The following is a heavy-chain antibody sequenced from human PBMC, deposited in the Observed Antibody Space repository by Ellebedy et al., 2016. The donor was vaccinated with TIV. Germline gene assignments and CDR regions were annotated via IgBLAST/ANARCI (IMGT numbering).Heavy chain of an antibody. J-gene: IGHJ4*02. CDR1: GYTFTSYG. D-gene: IGHD3-22*01. CDR2: ISAYNGNT. Sequence: AASVKVSCKASGYTFTSYGISWVRQAPGQGLEWIGWISAYNGNTNYAQKLQGRVTMSTDISTSTAYMELSSLRSEDTAVYYCARAVASGYSHYYFDYWGQGTLVTVSS. CDR3: ARAVASGYSHYYFDY. V-gene: IGHV1-18*01.